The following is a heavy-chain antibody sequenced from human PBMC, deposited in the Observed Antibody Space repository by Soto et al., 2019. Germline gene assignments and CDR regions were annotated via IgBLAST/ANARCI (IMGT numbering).Heavy chain of an antibody. V-gene: IGHV1-18*01. CDR2: ISAYNGNT. Sequence: ASVKVSCKASGYTFTSYGISWVRQAPGQGLEWMGWISAYNGNTNYAQKLQGRVTMNTDTSTSTAYMELRSLRSDDTALYYCARDRSVLMVYDAFDIWGQGTMVTVSS. CDR3: ARDRSVLMVYDAFDI. CDR1: GYTFTSYG. D-gene: IGHD2-8*01. J-gene: IGHJ3*02.